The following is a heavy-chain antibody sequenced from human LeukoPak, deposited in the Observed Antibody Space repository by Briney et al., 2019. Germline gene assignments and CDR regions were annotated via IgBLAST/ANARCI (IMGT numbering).Heavy chain of an antibody. D-gene: IGHD6-19*01. Sequence: GGSLRLSCAASGFTFSSYWMHWVRQAPGKGLVWVSRINSDGSSTYYADSVQGRFTISRDNSKNTLYLQMNSLRAEDTAVYYCAKGSAVADINFDYWGQGTLVTVSS. CDR1: GFTFSSYW. CDR2: INSDGSST. J-gene: IGHJ4*02. V-gene: IGHV3-74*01. CDR3: AKGSAVADINFDY.